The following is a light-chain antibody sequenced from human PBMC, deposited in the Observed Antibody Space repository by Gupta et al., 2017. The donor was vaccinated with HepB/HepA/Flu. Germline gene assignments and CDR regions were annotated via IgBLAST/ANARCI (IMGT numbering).Light chain of an antibody. J-gene: IGLJ2*01. CDR3: SSDTSSSLS. CDR1: SSAVGGYNY. CDR2: DGS. Sequence: QSALTQPASVSGSPGQSITISCTGTSSAVGGYNYVSWYQQPPGKAPKLIIYDGSKRPAGVSNRFSGSKSGNTASPTISGLQAEDEDDYYCSSDTSSSLSFGGGTKLTVL. V-gene: IGLV2-14*01.